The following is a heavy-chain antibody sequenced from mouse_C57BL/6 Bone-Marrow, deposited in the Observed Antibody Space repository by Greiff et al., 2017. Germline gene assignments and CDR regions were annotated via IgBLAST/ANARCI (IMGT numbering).Heavy chain of an antibody. Sequence: VQLQQSGAELVRPGASVKLSCTASGFNIKDDYMHWVKPSPEQGLEWIGWIDPENGDTEYASKFQGKATITAATSYNTAYLQLSSLTSEDTAFYYCTAEIYYDYDVGDYWGQGTTLTVSS. J-gene: IGHJ2*01. D-gene: IGHD2-4*01. CDR1: GFNIKDDY. CDR2: IDPENGDT. V-gene: IGHV14-4*01. CDR3: TAEIYYDYDVGDY.